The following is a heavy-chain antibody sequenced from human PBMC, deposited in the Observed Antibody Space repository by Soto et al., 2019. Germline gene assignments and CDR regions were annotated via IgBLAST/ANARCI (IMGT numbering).Heavy chain of an antibody. V-gene: IGHV1-2*04. J-gene: IGHJ3*02. CDR2: IKPNSGGT. D-gene: IGHD1-1*01. CDR1: GYTFTGYY. CDR3: AIQLGPGNAFDI. Sequence: ASVKVSCKASGYTFTGYYMHWVRQAPGPGLEWMGWIKPNSGGTNYAQKFQGWVTMTRDTSISTAYMELSRLRSDDTDVYYWAIQLGPGNAFDIWGQGTMVTVSS.